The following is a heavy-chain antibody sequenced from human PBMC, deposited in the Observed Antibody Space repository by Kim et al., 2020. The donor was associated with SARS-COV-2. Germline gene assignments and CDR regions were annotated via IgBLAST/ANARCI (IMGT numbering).Heavy chain of an antibody. CDR2: ISYDGSNK. V-gene: IGHV3-30*04. J-gene: IGHJ6*02. D-gene: IGHD6-19*01. CDR3: ARDLTLCSGWYSCGYYYYYGMDV. Sequence: GGSLRLSCAASGFTFSSYAMHWVRQAPGKGLEWVAVISYDGSNKYYADSVKGRFTISRDNSKNTLYLQMNSLRAEDTAVYYCARDLTLCSGWYSCGYYYYYGMDVWGQGTTVTVSS. CDR1: GFTFSSYA.